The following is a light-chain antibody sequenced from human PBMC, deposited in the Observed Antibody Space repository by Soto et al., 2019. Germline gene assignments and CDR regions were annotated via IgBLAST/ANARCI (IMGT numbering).Light chain of an antibody. CDR1: STDVGTYNL. V-gene: IGLV2-23*01. J-gene: IGLJ2*01. Sequence: QSALTQPASVSGSPGQSITVSCTGTSTDVGTYNLVSWYQQHPGKAPKLIIYEGSKRPSGVSNRFSGSKSGNTASLTISGLQAEDEADYYCCSYAGSRTFILGGGTKLTVL. CDR2: EGS. CDR3: CSYAGSRTFI.